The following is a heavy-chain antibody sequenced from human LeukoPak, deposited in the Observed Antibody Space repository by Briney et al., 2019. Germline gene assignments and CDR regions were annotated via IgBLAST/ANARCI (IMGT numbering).Heavy chain of an antibody. CDR1: GFTFDDYA. J-gene: IGHJ4*02. Sequence: GGSLRLSCAASGFTFDDYAMHWVRQAPGKGLEWVSGISWNSGSIGYADSVKGRFTISRDNAKNSLYLQMNSLRAEDTALYYCAKDFSGWYGTTGGDYWGQGTLVTVSS. CDR2: ISWNSGSI. CDR3: AKDFSGWYGTTGGDY. D-gene: IGHD6-19*01. V-gene: IGHV3-9*01.